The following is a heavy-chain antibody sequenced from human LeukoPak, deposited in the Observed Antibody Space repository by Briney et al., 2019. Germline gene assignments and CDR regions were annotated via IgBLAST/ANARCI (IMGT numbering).Heavy chain of an antibody. CDR2: IYYSGST. CDR1: GGSISIGAYY. Sequence: PSQTLSLTCTVSGGSISIGAYYWSWIRQHPGKGLEWIGYIYYSGSTSYNPSLKSRLTISVDTSRNHFSLRLTSVTAADTAVYYCASWYYYASGRRQFDYWGQGTLVTVSS. J-gene: IGHJ4*02. V-gene: IGHV4-30-4*08. D-gene: IGHD3-10*01. CDR3: ASWYYYASGRRQFDY.